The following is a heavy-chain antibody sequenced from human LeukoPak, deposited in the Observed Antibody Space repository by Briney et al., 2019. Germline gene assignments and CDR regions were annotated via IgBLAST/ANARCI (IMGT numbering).Heavy chain of an antibody. Sequence: GGSLRLSCAASGFTFSGNGMHWVRQAPGKGLEWVAVISYDGSNKYYADSVKGRFTISRDNSKNTLYLQMNSLRAEDTAVYYCAKGELRYFDWLNYWGQGTLVTVSS. CDR3: AKGELRYFDWLNY. V-gene: IGHV3-30*18. J-gene: IGHJ4*02. CDR2: ISYDGSNK. CDR1: GFTFSGNG. D-gene: IGHD3-9*01.